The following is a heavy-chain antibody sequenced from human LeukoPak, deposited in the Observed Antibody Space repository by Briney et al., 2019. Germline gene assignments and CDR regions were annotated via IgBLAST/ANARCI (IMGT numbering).Heavy chain of an antibody. D-gene: IGHD3-10*01. J-gene: IGHJ6*02. V-gene: IGHV1-18*01. CDR2: ISAYNGNT. CDR1: GYTFTSYG. Sequence: ASVKVSCKASGYTFTSYGISWVRQAPGQGLEWMGWISAYNGNTNYAQKLQGRVTMTTDTSTSTAYMKLRSLRSDDTAVYYCARDLGYYGSGSSYYYGMDVWGQGTTVTVSS. CDR3: ARDLGYYGSGSSYYYGMDV.